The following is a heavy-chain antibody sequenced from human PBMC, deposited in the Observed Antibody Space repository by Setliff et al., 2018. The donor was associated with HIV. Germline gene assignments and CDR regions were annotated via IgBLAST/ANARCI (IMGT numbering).Heavy chain of an antibody. Sequence: PSETLSLTCTVSGGSISSGSYFWSWIRQPAGKGLEWIGRIYTSGSTNYNPSLKSRVTISIDTSKSQFSLKLSSVTAADTAVYYCARSVPRYCSGGSCYPPLFDYWGQGTLVTVS. CDR3: ARSVPRYCSGGSCYPPLFDY. J-gene: IGHJ4*02. V-gene: IGHV4-61*02. D-gene: IGHD2-15*01. CDR2: IYTSGST. CDR1: GGSISSGSYF.